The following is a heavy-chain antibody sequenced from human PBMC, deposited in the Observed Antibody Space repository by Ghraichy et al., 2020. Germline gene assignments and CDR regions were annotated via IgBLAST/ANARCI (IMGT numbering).Heavy chain of an antibody. D-gene: IGHD1-1*01. V-gene: IGHV3-48*03. CDR1: GFTFSSYE. CDR2: IHDSGTTV. Sequence: GGSLRLSCAASGFTFSSYEMNWLRQAPGKGLEWVAYIHDSGTTVFYADSVKGRFTISRDNAKNSLDLQMNSLRAEDTAVYYCARKLFGTTHFDFWGQGTLVTVSS. J-gene: IGHJ4*02. CDR3: ARKLFGTTHFDF.